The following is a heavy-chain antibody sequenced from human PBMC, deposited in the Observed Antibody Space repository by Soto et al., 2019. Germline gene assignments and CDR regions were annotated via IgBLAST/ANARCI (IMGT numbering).Heavy chain of an antibody. CDR2: ISATGGGT. CDR1: GFKFSDYA. D-gene: IGHD3-16*01. CDR3: AKDRRAGGNSAFYFDF. V-gene: IGHV3-23*01. J-gene: IGHJ4*02. Sequence: GGSLRLSCAASGFKFSDYAMSWVRQAPGKGLEWVSLISATGGGTYYADSVKGRFTISRDNSHNTLYLQVHSLTAEDTAVYYCAKDRRAGGNSAFYFDFWGQGAQVTVSS.